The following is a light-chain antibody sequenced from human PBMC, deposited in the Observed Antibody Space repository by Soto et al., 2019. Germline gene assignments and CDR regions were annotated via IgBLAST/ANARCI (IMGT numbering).Light chain of an antibody. CDR3: QMHNSAPPVS. CDR1: QGISNY. CDR2: ASS. V-gene: IGKV1-27*01. Sequence: DIQMTQSPSSLSASVGDRVTITCRASQGISNYLAWYQQKPGKAPQLLIYASSTLQSGVPSRFSGSGSGTDFTLTIRSLQPEDVATYYCQMHNSAPPVSVGPGTKVDLK. J-gene: IGKJ3*01.